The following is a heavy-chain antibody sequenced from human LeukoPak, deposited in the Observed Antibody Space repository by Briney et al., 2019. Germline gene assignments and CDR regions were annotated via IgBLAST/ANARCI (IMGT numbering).Heavy chain of an antibody. D-gene: IGHD2-15*01. Sequence: AGSLTLSCAASGLTFSSYGMHWVRQAPGKGLEWMAVISYDGSNKYYADPVKGRFTISRDNSENSLYLQTNSLRAEDTAVYHCAKGSYCSGGSCYYYYYGMDVWGKGTTVTVSS. CDR2: ISYDGSNK. V-gene: IGHV3-30*18. J-gene: IGHJ6*04. CDR3: AKGSYCSGGSCYYYYYGMDV. CDR1: GLTFSSYG.